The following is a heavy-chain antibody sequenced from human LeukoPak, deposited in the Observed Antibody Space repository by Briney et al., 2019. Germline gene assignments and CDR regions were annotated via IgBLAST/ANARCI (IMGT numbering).Heavy chain of an antibody. CDR3: ARHCRAVLVVPVARGDYFDY. J-gene: IGHJ4*02. V-gene: IGHV4-39*01. Sequence: SETLSLTCTVSGGSVSSSSHYWGWVRQPPGKGLEWIGTIFYTGNTDYNPSLQSRVTISVDTSKNQFSLKLYSVTAADTAAYYCARHCRAVLVVPVARGDYFDYLGQGTLVTVSS. CDR2: IFYTGNT. CDR1: GGSVSSSSHY. D-gene: IGHD2-2*01.